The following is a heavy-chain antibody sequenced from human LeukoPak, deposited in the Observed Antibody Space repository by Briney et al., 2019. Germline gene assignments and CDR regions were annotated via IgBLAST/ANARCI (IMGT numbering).Heavy chain of an antibody. D-gene: IGHD5-24*01. CDR3: ARDEVATIYY. CDR1: GFTVSSNY. J-gene: IGHJ4*02. Sequence: PGGSLRLSCAASGFTVSSNYMSWVRQPPGKGLEWIGEINHSGSTNYNPSLKSRVTISVDTSKNQFSLKLSSVTAADTAVYYCARDEVATIYYWGQGTLVTVSS. V-gene: IGHV4-34*01. CDR2: INHSGST.